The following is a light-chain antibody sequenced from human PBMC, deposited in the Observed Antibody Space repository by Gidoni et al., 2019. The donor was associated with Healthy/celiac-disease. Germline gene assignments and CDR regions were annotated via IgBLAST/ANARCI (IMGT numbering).Light chain of an antibody. J-gene: IGKJ3*01. CDR1: QSISSY. Sequence: DLQTTQSPSSMSASVGDRVTITCRASQSISSYLNWYQQKPGKAPTLLIYAASSLQSGVPSRFSGSGSGTDFTLTISSLQPEDFATYYCQQSYSTPFTFGPGTKVDIK. V-gene: IGKV1-39*01. CDR2: AAS. CDR3: QQSYSTPFT.